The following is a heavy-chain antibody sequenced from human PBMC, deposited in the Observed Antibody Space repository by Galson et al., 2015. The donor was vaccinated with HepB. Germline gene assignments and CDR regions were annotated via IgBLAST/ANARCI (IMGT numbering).Heavy chain of an antibody. CDR3: ARDSDYGDYRNYGMDV. D-gene: IGHD4-17*01. V-gene: IGHV3-30-3*01. CDR2: ISYDGSNK. CDR1: GFTFSSYA. J-gene: IGHJ6*02. Sequence: SLRLSCAASGFTFSSYAMHWVRQAPGKGLEWVAVISYDGSNKYYADSVKGRFTISRDNSKNTLYLQMNSLRAEDTAVYYCARDSDYGDYRNYGMDVWGQGTTVTVSS.